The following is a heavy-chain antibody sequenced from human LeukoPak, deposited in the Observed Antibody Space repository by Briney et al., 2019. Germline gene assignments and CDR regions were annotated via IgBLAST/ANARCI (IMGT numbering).Heavy chain of an antibody. V-gene: IGHV4-31*03. CDR2: IYYSGRT. CDR3: ARDHPGVVITKVPFL. Sequence: SETLSLTCTVSGGSISSGGYYWSCIRQHPGKGLEWIGYIYYSGRTYYHPSLNSRVTLSVDTTKNQFSLKLRSVTPAGTAVYSRARDHPGVVITKVPFLWGQGTLVTVSS. D-gene: IGHD3-22*01. J-gene: IGHJ4*02. CDR1: GGSISSGGYY.